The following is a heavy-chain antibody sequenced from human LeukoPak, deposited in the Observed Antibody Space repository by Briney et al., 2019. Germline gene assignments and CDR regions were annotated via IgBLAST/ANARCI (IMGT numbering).Heavy chain of an antibody. D-gene: IGHD2-2*01. CDR1: GFTFSVYW. Sequence: PGGSLRLSCAASGFTFSVYWMSWVRQAPGKGLEWVANIKEDGSEKYYVDSVKGRFTISRDNAKNSLYLQMNSLRAEDTAVYYCARIPDGYQYYMDVWGKGTTVTVSS. CDR2: IKEDGSEK. J-gene: IGHJ6*03. V-gene: IGHV3-7*01. CDR3: ARIPDGYQYYMDV.